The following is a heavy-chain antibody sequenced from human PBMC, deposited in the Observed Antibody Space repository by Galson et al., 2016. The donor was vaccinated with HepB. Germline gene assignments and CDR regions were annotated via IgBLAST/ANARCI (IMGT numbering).Heavy chain of an antibody. D-gene: IGHD3-3*01. J-gene: IGHJ5*02. CDR2: INHSGNT. CDR3: ARQGSFEWFGFDP. V-gene: IGHV4-34*01. Sequence: ETLSLTCAVYGGSFGGYYWSWVRQPPGEGLEWIGEINHSGNTIYNPSLKSRVTISLDTPKDLFTLQLSSVTAADTAVYYCARQGSFEWFGFDPWGQGTLVTVSS. CDR1: GGSFGGYY.